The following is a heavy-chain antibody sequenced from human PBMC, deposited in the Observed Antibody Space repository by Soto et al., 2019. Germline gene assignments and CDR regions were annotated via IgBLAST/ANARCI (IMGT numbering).Heavy chain of an antibody. CDR2: ISAYNGNT. D-gene: IGHD2-2*01. CDR3: ARVDLQYQLPRRGWFDP. J-gene: IGHJ5*02. Sequence: QVRLVQSGAEVKKPGASVKVSCKASGYTFTSYGISWVRQAPGQGLEWMGWISAYNGNTNYAQKLQGRVTMTTDTSTSTAYMELRSLRSDDTAVYYCARVDLQYQLPRRGWFDPWGQGTLVTVSS. V-gene: IGHV1-18*01. CDR1: GYTFTSYG.